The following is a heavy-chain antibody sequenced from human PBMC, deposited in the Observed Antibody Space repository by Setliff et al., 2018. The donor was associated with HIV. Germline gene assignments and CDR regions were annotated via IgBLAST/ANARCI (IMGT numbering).Heavy chain of an antibody. V-gene: IGHV4-39*07. J-gene: IGHJ4*03. D-gene: IGHD2-15*01. CDR1: GGSISRSHLY. CDR3: ARAGVAAGLPDY. Sequence: SETLSLTCTVSGGSISRSHLYWGWIRQPPGKGLEWIGSIFYTGSTYYYNPSLKSRVTISVDASNNQFSLKLNSVTAADTAVYYCARAGVAAGLPDYWGPGTKVTVSS. CDR2: IFYTGSTY.